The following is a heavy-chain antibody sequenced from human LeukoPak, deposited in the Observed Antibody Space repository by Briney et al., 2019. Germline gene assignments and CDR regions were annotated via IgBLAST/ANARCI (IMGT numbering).Heavy chain of an antibody. Sequence: GGSLRLSCAASGFTFSSYSMNWVRQAPGKGLEWVSSISSSSSYIYYADSVKGRFTISRDNSKNTLYLQMNSLRAEDTAVYYCALYTYYDFWSGPYDDWGQGTLVTVSS. V-gene: IGHV3-21*04. CDR1: GFTFSSYS. J-gene: IGHJ4*02. D-gene: IGHD3-3*01. CDR3: ALYTYYDFWSGPYDD. CDR2: ISSSSSYI.